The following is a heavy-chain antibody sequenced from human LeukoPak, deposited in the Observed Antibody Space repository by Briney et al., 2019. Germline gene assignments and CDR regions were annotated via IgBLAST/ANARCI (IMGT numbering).Heavy chain of an antibody. CDR1: GSRFTSYW. V-gene: IGHV5-51*01. CDR3: ARHHGSGRLYDRSTDV. Sequence: GEALKISCKGSGSRFTSYWIGWGRPMPGKGLGWMGVIYPGDSDTRYSPSFQGQVTISADKSITTAYLQWSSLKASDTAMYYCARHHGSGRLYDRSTDVWGKGTTVTVSS. CDR2: IYPGDSDT. J-gene: IGHJ6*04. D-gene: IGHD3-10*01.